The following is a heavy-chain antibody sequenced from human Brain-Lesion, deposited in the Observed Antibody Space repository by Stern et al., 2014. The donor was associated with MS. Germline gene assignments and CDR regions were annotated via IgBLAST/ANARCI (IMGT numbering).Heavy chain of an antibody. D-gene: IGHD3-3*01. Sequence: QVQLQESGPGLVEPSETLSLTCTVSGGSVRSPSHYWSWLRQPPGKGLEWTGYIYYLGATNYNPSLESRVTISVDTSKNQFSLRLSSVTAADTAVYYCARDGAIFARYGMDVWGQGTTVTVSS. CDR1: GGSVRSPSHY. CDR3: ARDGAIFARYGMDV. CDR2: IYYLGAT. V-gene: IGHV4-61*01. J-gene: IGHJ6*02.